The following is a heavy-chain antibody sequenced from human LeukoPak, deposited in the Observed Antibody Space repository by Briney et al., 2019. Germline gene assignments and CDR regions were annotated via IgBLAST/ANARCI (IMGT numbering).Heavy chain of an antibody. CDR2: IGTAGDT. V-gene: IGHV3-13*01. D-gene: IGHD2-21*01. J-gene: IGHJ4*02. Sequence: GGSLRLSCAASGLTFSSYDMHWVRQATGKGLEWVSAIGTAGDTYYPGSVKGRFTISRENAKNSLYLQMNSLRAEDTAVYYCARGGSGGDFDYWGQGTLVTVSS. CDR3: ARGGSGGDFDY. CDR1: GLTFSSYD.